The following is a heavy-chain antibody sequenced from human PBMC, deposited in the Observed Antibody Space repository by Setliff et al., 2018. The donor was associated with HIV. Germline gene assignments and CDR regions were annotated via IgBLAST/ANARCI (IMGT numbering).Heavy chain of an antibody. J-gene: IGHJ4*02. Sequence: ASVKVSCKASGYTFTNYYIHWVRQAPGQGLEWMGIINPSGGSTTYAQRFQGRVTFTWDTSASTAYMDLSSLRSEDTAVYYCARGKVLRGNILYYWGQGTLVTVSS. V-gene: IGHV1-46*01. D-gene: IGHD2-8*01. CDR2: INPSGGST. CDR3: ARGKVLRGNILYY. CDR1: GYTFTNYY.